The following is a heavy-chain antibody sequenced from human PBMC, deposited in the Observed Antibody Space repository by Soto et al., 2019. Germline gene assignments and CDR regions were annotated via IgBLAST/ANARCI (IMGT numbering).Heavy chain of an antibody. CDR3: ARSGVTGIVIPSHWFDP. CDR2: ISSSGST. V-gene: IGHV4-31*02. D-gene: IGHD2-21*02. CDR1: GDSIGGVGY. J-gene: IGHJ5*02. Sequence: SETLSLTCTVSGDSIGGVGYWSWIHQFPGRDLEWIGCISSSGSTYYNPALNNRISLSLDTSQNQFSLKLLSVTAADTAIYYCARSGVTGIVIPSHWFDPWGQGTLVTVSS.